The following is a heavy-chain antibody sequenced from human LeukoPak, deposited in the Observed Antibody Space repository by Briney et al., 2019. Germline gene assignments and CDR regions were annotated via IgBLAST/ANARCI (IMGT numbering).Heavy chain of an antibody. J-gene: IGHJ4*02. CDR3: ARDGYVGATNIYFDY. CDR2: INWNGGST. Sequence: GGSLRLSCAASGFTFDDYGMSWVRQAPGKGLEWVSGINWNGGSTGYADSVKGRFTISRDNAKNSLYLQMNSLRAEDTALYYCARDGYVGATNIYFDYWGQGTLVTVSS. D-gene: IGHD1-26*01. CDR1: GFTFDDYG. V-gene: IGHV3-20*04.